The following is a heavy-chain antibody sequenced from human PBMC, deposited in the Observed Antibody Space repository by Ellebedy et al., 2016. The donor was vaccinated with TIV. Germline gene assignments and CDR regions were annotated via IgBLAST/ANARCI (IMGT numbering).Heavy chain of an antibody. CDR3: ARGPGAATEETFDI. J-gene: IGHJ3*02. V-gene: IGHV4-59*12. D-gene: IGHD1-26*01. CDR1: GGSISSYY. CDR2: IYDGGRT. Sequence: MPSETLSLTCTVSGGSISSYYWSWIRQPPGKGQKWIGHIYDGGRTNYNSSLRSRVTISVDTSMNQFSLKRSSVTAADTAVYYCARGPGAATEETFDIWGQGTLVTVSS.